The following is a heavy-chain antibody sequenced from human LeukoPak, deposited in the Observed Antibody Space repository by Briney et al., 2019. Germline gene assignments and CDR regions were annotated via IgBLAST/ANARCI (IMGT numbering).Heavy chain of an antibody. Sequence: SETLSLTCTVSGGSISSYYWSWIRRPPGKGLEWIGYIYYSGSTNYNPSLKSRVTISVDTSKNQFSLKLSSVTAADTAVYYCATGPQFYYYYMDVWGKGTTVTVSS. J-gene: IGHJ6*03. V-gene: IGHV4-59*01. CDR1: GGSISSYY. CDR2: IYYSGST. CDR3: ATGPQFYYYYMDV.